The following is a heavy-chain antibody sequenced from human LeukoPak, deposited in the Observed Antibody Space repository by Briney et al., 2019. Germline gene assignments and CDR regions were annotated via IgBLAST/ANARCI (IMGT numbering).Heavy chain of an antibody. D-gene: IGHD5-12*01. J-gene: IGHJ5*02. CDR2: MNPNSGNT. V-gene: IGHV1-8*03. Sequence: GASVKVSCKASGYTFTSYDINWVRQATGQGLEWMGWMNPNSGNTGYAHKFQGRVTITRDTSITTAYMELSSLGSEDTAVYYCVRSDLGYSDSDHWGQGTLVTVSS. CDR3: VRSDLGYSDSDH. CDR1: GYTFTSYD.